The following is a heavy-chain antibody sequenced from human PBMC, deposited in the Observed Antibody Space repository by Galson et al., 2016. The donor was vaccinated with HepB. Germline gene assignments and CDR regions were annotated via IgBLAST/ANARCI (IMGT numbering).Heavy chain of an antibody. CDR1: GFTLSSTW. V-gene: IGHV3-7*01. CDR3: AKESAPFSSGWHYFDY. CDR2: IKQNGIER. J-gene: IGHJ4*02. Sequence: SLRLSCAASGFTLSSTWMTWVRQAPGKGLEWVANIKQNGIERYYEDSVKGRFTISRDNSKNTLYLQMNSLRPEDTAVYYCAKESAPFSSGWHYFDYWGQGTLVTVSS. D-gene: IGHD6-19*01.